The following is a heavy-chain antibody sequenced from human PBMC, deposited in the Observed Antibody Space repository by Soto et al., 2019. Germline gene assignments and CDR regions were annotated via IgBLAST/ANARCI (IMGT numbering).Heavy chain of an antibody. CDR3: SRAAGGYYAYFDY. CDR1: GFTFGDYA. J-gene: IGHJ4*02. CDR2: IRSKAYGGTT. V-gene: IGHV3-49*04. Sequence: GGSLRLSCTASGFTFGDYAMSWVRQAPGKGLEWISFIRSKAYGGTTEYAASVKGRFTISRDDSKSIAYLQMNSLKTEDTAVYYCSRAAGGYYAYFDYWGQGTLVTVSS. D-gene: IGHD3-10*01.